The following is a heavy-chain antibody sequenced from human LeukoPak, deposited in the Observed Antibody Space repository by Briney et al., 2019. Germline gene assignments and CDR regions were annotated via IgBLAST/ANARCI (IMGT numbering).Heavy chain of an antibody. CDR1: GDSISSGDYY. CDR2: IYYSGST. V-gene: IGHV4-31*03. Sequence: SQTLSLTCTVSGDSISSGDYYWTWIRQHPGKGLEWIGCIYYSGSTYYNLSLKSRVIISADTSKNHFSLKPSSVTAADTAVYYCARVREATIAPFFDYWGQGILVTVSS. J-gene: IGHJ4*02. CDR3: ARVREATIAPFFDY. D-gene: IGHD6-13*01.